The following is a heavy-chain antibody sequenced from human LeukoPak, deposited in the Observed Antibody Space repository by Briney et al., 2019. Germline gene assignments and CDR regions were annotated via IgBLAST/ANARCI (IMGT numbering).Heavy chain of an antibody. CDR3: ARAARDY. CDR2: IKEDGSEK. V-gene: IGHV3-7*04. Sequence: PGGSLRLSCAASGFTFSNYWMSWVRQNPGKGLEWVANIKEDGSEKYYVDSVKGRFTISRDNAKNSLYLQMNSLRAEDTAVYYCARAARDYWGQGTLVTVSS. CDR1: GFTFSNYW. J-gene: IGHJ4*02.